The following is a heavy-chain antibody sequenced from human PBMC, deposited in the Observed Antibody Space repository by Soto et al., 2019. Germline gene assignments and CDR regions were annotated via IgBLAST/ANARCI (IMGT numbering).Heavy chain of an antibody. D-gene: IGHD5-12*01. CDR2: IYYSGST. CDR3: ARRKRYSGYDYYYYYYMDV. Sequence: PSETLSLTCTVSGGSISSGGYYWSWIRQHPGKGLEWIGYIYYSGSTYYNPSLKSRVTISVDTSKNQFSLKLSSVTAADTAVYYCARRKRYSGYDYYYYYYMDVWGKGTTVTVSS. J-gene: IGHJ6*03. CDR1: GGSISSGGYY. V-gene: IGHV4-31*03.